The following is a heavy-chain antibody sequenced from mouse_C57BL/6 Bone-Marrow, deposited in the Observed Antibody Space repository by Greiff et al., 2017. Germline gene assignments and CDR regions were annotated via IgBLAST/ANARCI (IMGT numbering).Heavy chain of an antibody. CDR3: ARGWLLPYWYFDV. D-gene: IGHD2-3*01. V-gene: IGHV1-22*01. CDR2: INPNNGGT. J-gene: IGHJ1*03. Sequence: DVKLQESGPELVKPGASVKMSCKASGYTFTDYNMHWVKQSHGKSLEWIGYINPNNGGTSYNQKFKGKATLTVNKSSSTAYMELRSLTSEDSAVYYCARGWLLPYWYFDVWGTGTTVTVSS. CDR1: GYTFTDYN.